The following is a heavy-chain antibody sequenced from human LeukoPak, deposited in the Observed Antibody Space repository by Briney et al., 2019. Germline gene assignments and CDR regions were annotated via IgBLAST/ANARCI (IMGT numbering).Heavy chain of an antibody. D-gene: IGHD3-10*01. V-gene: IGHV4-59*08. CDR1: GGPISSYY. J-gene: IGHJ4*02. CDR3: ARRRASGFGELLDF. CDR2: ICYSGST. Sequence: SETLSLTCTVSGGPISSYYWSWIRQPPGKGLEWIGYICYSGSTNYNPSLKSRVTISVDTSKNQFSLKLSSVTAADTAVYYCARRRASGFGELLDFWGQGTLVTVSS.